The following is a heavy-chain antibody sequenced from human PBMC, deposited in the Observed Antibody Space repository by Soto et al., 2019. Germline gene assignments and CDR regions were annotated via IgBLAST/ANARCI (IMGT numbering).Heavy chain of an antibody. V-gene: IGHV1-8*01. Sequence: ASVKVPCKASGYTFTSYDINWVRQATGQGLEWMGWMNPNSGKAGYAQEFQGRVTMTRHTSISTAYMELRSLRSDDTAVYYCARGVGSGTYYNQYNWFDPWGQGTLVTVSS. J-gene: IGHJ5*02. CDR2: MNPNSGKA. CDR1: GYTFTSYD. CDR3: ARGVGSGTYYNQYNWFDP. D-gene: IGHD3-10*01.